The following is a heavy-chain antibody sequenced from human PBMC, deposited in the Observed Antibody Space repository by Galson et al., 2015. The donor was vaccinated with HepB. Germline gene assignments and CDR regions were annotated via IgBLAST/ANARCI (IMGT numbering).Heavy chain of an antibody. CDR1: EFTFTSYW. CDR2: INPDGSET. CDR3: ARRISLVRGSITRPDYENGVDV. V-gene: IGHV3-7*03. J-gene: IGHJ6*02. D-gene: IGHD3-10*01. Sequence: SLRLSCAASEFTFTSYWMNWVRQAPGKGLEWVANINPDGSETYYVASLKGRFTISRDNDKNSLYLQMDNLRVGDTAVYYCARRISLVRGSITRPDYENGVDVWGQGTTVTVAS.